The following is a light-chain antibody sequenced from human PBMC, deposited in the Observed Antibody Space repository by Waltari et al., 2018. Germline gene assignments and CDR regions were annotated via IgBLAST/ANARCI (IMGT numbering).Light chain of an antibody. V-gene: IGKV1-39*01. Sequence: DIQMTQSPSSLSASVGDRVTITCRASQSISSYLSWYQQKPGRAPKLLIYAASSLESGVPSRFSGSGSGTDFTLTISSLEPEDFAVYFCQQRTNWPRNTFGQGTKLEIK. CDR3: QQRTNWPRNT. CDR2: AAS. J-gene: IGKJ2*01. CDR1: QSISSY.